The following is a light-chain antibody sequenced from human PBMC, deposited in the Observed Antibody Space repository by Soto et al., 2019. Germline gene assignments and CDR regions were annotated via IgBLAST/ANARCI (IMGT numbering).Light chain of an antibody. CDR1: SSDVGGYNY. CDR3: SAYTSSSTLVV. Sequence: QSVLTQPASVSGSPGQSITISCTGTSSDVGGYNYVSWYQQHPGKAPKLMIYDVSNRPSGVSNRFSGSKSGTTASLTISGLQAEEEADYYCSAYTSSSTLVVFGGGTKLTVL. CDR2: DVS. J-gene: IGLJ2*01. V-gene: IGLV2-14*01.